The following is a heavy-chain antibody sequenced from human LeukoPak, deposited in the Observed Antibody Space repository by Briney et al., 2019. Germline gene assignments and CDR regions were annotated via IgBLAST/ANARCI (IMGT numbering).Heavy chain of an antibody. V-gene: IGHV3-23*01. D-gene: IGHD6-13*01. CDR2: ISGSGGST. J-gene: IGHJ6*02. CDR1: GFTFSSYA. CDR3: AKAPRAAAGTYNGMDV. Sequence: GGSLRLSCAASGFTFSSYAMSWVRQAPGKGLEWVSAISGSGGSTYYADSVKGRFTISRDNSQDTLYLRMNGLRAEDTAVYYCAKAPRAAAGTYNGMDVWGQGTTVTVSS.